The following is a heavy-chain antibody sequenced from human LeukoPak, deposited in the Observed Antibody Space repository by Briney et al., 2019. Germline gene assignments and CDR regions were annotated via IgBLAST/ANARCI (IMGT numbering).Heavy chain of an antibody. Sequence: PSETLSLTCTVSGGSISSSIHYWGWIRQPPGKGLEWIGTVYYSGVTYYNPSLQSRANMSIDMSKNQFSLRLTSVTAADTAVYYCARNWARDILDFWGKGTLVTVSS. J-gene: IGHJ4*02. V-gene: IGHV4-39*01. CDR3: ARNWARDILDF. CDR2: VYYSGVT. CDR1: GGSISSSIHY. D-gene: IGHD3-9*01.